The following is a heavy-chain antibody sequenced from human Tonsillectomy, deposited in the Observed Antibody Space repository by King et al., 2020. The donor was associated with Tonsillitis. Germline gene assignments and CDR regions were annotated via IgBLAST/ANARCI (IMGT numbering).Heavy chain of an antibody. CDR1: GFTFSDVW. CDR3: TTGGLDC. D-gene: IGHD3-16*01. Sequence: VQLVESGGRLIKPGGSLRLACAASGFTFSDVWMGWVRQAPGKGLEWVGRIKSEIDGGTTHFAAPGKGRFTISRDDSKDTLYLQMNSVKSEDTAVYFCTTGGLDCWGQGTLVTVSS. V-gene: IGHV3-15*05. J-gene: IGHJ4*02. CDR2: IKSEIDGGTT.